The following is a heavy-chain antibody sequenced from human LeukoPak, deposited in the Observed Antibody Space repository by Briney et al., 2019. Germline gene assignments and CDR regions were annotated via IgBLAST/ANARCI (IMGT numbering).Heavy chain of an antibody. CDR1: GYTFTSSC. CDR2: INPSGGST. D-gene: IGHD6-19*01. CDR3: ARSPFGSGWYFNDY. Sequence: SVKASCKAFGYTFTSSCMNWVGQPPGQGLEWLGLINPSGGSTSYAQKFQGRVTMTRDTSTSTVYMELSSLRSEDTAVYYCARSPFGSGWYFNDYWGQGTLVTVSS. V-gene: IGHV1-46*01. J-gene: IGHJ4*02.